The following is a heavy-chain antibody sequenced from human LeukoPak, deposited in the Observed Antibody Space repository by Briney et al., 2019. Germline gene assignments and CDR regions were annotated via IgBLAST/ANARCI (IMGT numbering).Heavy chain of an antibody. D-gene: IGHD2-2*01. J-gene: IGHJ4*02. CDR2: ISSSGSTI. CDR3: ARDACSTSCYGLDY. V-gene: IGHV3-11*04. CDR1: GFTFSDYY. Sequence: GGSLRLSCAASGFTFSDYYMSWIGQAPGKGLEWVSYISSSGSTIYYADSVKGRFTISRDNAKNSLYLQMNSLRAEDTAVYYCARDACSTSCYGLDYWGQGTLVTVSS.